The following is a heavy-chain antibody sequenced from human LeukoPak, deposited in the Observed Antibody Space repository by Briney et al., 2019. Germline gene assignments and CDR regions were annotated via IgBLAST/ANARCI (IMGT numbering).Heavy chain of an antibody. J-gene: IGHJ4*02. V-gene: IGHV4-4*02. CDR1: GGSISNTNW. D-gene: IGHD2-8*01. CDR2: ISLTGLT. Sequence: SEXLSLTCGVSGGSISNTNWWSWVRQPPGQGLEWIGEISLTGLTHYNPSLESRVTLSLDKSNNQLSLNLTSVTAADTAVYYCSRENGAFSPFGYWGQGTLVTVLS. CDR3: SRENGAFSPFGY.